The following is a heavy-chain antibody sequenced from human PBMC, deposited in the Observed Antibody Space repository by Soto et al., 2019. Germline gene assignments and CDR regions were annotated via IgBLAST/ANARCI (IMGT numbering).Heavy chain of an antibody. V-gene: IGHV3-74*01. CDR3: ARCVSVATVTPVGH. J-gene: IGHJ4*02. CDR1: GFTFSSYW. Sequence: EVQLVESGGGLVQPGGSLRLSCAAYGFTFSSYWMHWVRQVPGKGLVWVSRIHSDGSSTSYADSVKGRCTISRDTAKNTLLLHMNSLRVDDTAVYYCARCVSVATVTPVGHWGQGNLVTVSS. CDR2: IHSDGSST. D-gene: IGHD4-17*01.